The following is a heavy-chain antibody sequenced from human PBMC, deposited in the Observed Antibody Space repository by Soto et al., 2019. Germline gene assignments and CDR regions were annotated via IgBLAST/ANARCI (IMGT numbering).Heavy chain of an antibody. J-gene: IGHJ5*02. CDR1: DGSGGSSAYC. V-gene: IGHV4-31*03. D-gene: IGHD6-13*01. CDR2: IVYSGTT. Sequence: TLSLTCSVSDGSGGSSAYCWSWIRQHPGKGLEWIGYIVYSGTTYYNPSLKSRVTISVDTSKNQFSLKLTYVTAADTDVYYCARQINRSWYLSGFDPWGQGPLGTV. CDR3: ARQINRSWYLSGFDP.